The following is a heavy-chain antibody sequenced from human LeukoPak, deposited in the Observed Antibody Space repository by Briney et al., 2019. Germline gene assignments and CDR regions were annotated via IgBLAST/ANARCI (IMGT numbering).Heavy chain of an antibody. CDR3: ARAIAVAGPGDYYYGMDV. J-gene: IGHJ6*02. CDR1: GYTFTGYY. V-gene: IGHV1-2*04. CDR2: INPNSGGT. Sequence: ASVKVSCKASGYTFTGYYMHWVRQAPGQGLEWMGWINPNSGGTNYAQKFQGWVTMTRDTSISTAYMELSRLRSDDTAVYYCARAIAVAGPGDYYYGMDVWGQGTTVTVSS. D-gene: IGHD6-19*01.